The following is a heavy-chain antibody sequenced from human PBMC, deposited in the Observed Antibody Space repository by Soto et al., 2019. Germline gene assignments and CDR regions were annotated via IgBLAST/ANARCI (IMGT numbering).Heavy chain of an antibody. CDR1: GGSITSYH. D-gene: IGHD3-10*01. V-gene: IGHV4-59*12. J-gene: IGHJ5*02. CDR2: TAYTGNT. CDR3: AREGRHSGGMRESWFDP. Sequence: PSETLSLTCVVSGGSITSYHWSWIRQFPGKGLEWIAYTAYTGNTNYNPSLKSRVTISMDTSKNQFSLTLRSVTAADTAIYYCAREGRHSGGMRESWFDPWGQGTQVTVSS.